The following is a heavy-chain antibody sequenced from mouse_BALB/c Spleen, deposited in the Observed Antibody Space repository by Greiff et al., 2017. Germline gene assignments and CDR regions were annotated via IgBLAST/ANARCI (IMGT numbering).Heavy chain of an antibody. CDR1: GYSITSDYA. CDR3: ARWGGSRAWFAY. D-gene: IGHD1-1*01. Sequence: DVQLQESGPGLVKPSQSLSLTCTVTGYSITSDYAWNWIRQFPGNKLEWMGYISYSGSTSYNPSLKSRISITRDTSKNQFFLQLNSVTTEDTATYYCARWGGSRAWFAYWGQGTLVTVSA. CDR2: ISYSGST. J-gene: IGHJ3*01. V-gene: IGHV3-2*02.